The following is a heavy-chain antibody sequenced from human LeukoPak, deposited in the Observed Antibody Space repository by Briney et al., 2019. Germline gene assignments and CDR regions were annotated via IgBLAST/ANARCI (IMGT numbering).Heavy chain of an antibody. V-gene: IGHV4-34*01. CDR2: INHSGNI. Sequence: SETLSLTCAVYGGSFSGCYRSWIRQPPGKGLEWIGEINHSGNINYNPSLKSRVTISVDTSKNQFSLKLSSVTAADTAVFYCARGKVPPSISYSYGMDVWGQGTTVTVSS. CDR3: ARGKVPPSISYSYGMDV. CDR1: GGSFSGCY. J-gene: IGHJ6*02. D-gene: IGHD2/OR15-2a*01.